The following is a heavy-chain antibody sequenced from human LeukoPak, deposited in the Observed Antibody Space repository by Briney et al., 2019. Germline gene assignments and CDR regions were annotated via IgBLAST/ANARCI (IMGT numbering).Heavy chain of an antibody. CDR2: ISYSGTI. J-gene: IGHJ4*02. CDR3: AKDILAAGLFFDY. V-gene: IGHV3-11*04. Sequence: PGGSLRLSCVASGFTFSDYYMGWIRQAPGKGLEWVSYISYSGTIYYVDSVQGRFTISRDNAKNSLYLQMNSLRVEDTAVYYCAKDILAAGLFFDYWGQGTLVTVSS. CDR1: GFTFSDYY. D-gene: IGHD6-13*01.